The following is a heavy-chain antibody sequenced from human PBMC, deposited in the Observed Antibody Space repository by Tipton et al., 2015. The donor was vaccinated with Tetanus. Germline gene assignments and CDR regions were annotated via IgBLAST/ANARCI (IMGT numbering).Heavy chain of an antibody. D-gene: IGHD6-6*01. Sequence: CAASGFTFSSYWMSWVRQAPGKGLEWVANIKQDGSEKYYVDSVKGRFTISRDNAKNSLYLQMNSLRAEDTAVYYCARERTSSSFDYWGQGTLVTVSS. J-gene: IGHJ4*02. CDR1: GFTFSSYW. V-gene: IGHV3-7*01. CDR3: ARERTSSSFDY. CDR2: IKQDGSEK.